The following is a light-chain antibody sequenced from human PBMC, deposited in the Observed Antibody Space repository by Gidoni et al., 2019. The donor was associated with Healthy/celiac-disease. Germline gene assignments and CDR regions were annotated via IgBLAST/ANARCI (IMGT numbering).Light chain of an antibody. V-gene: IGKV3-15*01. Sequence: EIVMTQSPATLSVSPGERATLSCRASQSVSSNLAWYQQKPGQAPRLLIYGASTRATGIPARFSGSGSGTEFTLTISSLQSEDFAVYYCQQYNNWPPTTFGHGTKVE. J-gene: IGKJ1*01. CDR2: GAS. CDR1: QSVSSN. CDR3: QQYNNWPPTT.